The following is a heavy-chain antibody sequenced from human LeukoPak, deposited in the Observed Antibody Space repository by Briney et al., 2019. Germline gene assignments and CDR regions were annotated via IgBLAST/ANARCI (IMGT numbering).Heavy chain of an antibody. D-gene: IGHD6-19*01. CDR3: AILSSGSQEDNLDFDY. J-gene: IGHJ4*02. CDR1: GGSISYYY. V-gene: IGHV4-59*01. Sequence: SETLSLTCTVSGGSISYYYWMWMRQPPGKGLEGIGYIYYSGSTNYNPSLKSRVNIAVDTSKNQFYLKLRSVTAADTAVYYCAILSSGSQEDNLDFDYWGQGTLVTVSS. CDR2: IYYSGST.